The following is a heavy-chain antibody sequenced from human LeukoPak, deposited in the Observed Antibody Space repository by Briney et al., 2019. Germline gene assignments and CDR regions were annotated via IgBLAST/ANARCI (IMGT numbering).Heavy chain of an antibody. CDR2: IIPIFGTA. J-gene: IGHJ6*03. D-gene: IGHD3-22*01. Sequence: AASVKDSCKASGGTFSSYAIGWVRQAPGQGLEWMGGIIPIFGTANYAQKFQGRVTITADKSTSTAYMELSSLRSEDTAVYYCAKGGVVVRDYYYYYMDVWGKGTTVTVSS. V-gene: IGHV1-69*06. CDR1: GGTFSSYA. CDR3: AKGGVVVRDYYYYYMDV.